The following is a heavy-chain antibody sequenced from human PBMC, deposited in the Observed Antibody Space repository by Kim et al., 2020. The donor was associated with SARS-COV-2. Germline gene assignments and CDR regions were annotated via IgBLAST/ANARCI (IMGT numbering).Heavy chain of an antibody. V-gene: IGHV4-39*01. Sequence: SETLSLTCTVSGGSISSSSYYWGWIRQPPGKGLEWIGSIYYSGSTYYNPSLKSRVTISVDTSKNQFSLKLSSVTAADTAVYYCARRGSGFAPATGYYYYYGMDVWGQGTTVTVSS. CDR1: GGSISSSSYY. J-gene: IGHJ6*02. CDR2: IYYSGST. CDR3: ARRGSGFAPATGYYYYYGMDV. D-gene: IGHD3-3*01.